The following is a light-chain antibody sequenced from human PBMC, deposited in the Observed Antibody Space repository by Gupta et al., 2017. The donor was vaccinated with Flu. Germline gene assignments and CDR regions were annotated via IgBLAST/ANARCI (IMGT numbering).Light chain of an antibody. Sequence: PVTLSVSPGEGATLSCRASQSIGNYVAWYQQKSGQPPRLLIYGASSRAPDIPARFTGSASGTEFTLTISSLQSEDFAVYYCQQYSKWPQTFGQGTRLEIK. CDR3: QQYSKWPQT. CDR1: QSIGNY. V-gene: IGKV3D-15*01. J-gene: IGKJ2*01. CDR2: GAS.